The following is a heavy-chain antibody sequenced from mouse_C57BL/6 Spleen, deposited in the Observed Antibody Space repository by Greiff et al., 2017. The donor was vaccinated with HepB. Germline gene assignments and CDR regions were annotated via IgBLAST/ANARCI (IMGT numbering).Heavy chain of an antibody. CDR2: IYPGSGST. V-gene: IGHV1-55*01. Sequence: QVQLQQPGAELVKPGASVKMSCKASGYTFTSYWITWVKQRPGQGLEWIGDIYPGSGSTNYNEKFKSKATLTVDTSSSTAYMQLSSLTSEDSAVYNCARGDYGSSYDAMDYWGQGTSVTVSS. D-gene: IGHD1-1*01. J-gene: IGHJ4*01. CDR1: GYTFTSYW. CDR3: ARGDYGSSYDAMDY.